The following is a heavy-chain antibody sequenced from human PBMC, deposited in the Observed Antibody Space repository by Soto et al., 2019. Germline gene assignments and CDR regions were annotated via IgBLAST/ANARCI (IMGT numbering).Heavy chain of an antibody. D-gene: IGHD5-12*01. V-gene: IGHV3-30*04. CDR2: ISYDGSYK. Sequence: QVHLVESGGGVVQPGRSLRLSCAASGFTFSTYAMHWVRQAPGKGLEWVAVISYDGSYKYYADSVKGRFTISRDNSENMLYLQMNSLGAEDTSVYYCVRVQSKGADTTYRGYPYYGMDVWGQGTTVTVSS. CDR3: VRVQSKGADTTYRGYPYYGMDV. CDR1: GFTFSTYA. J-gene: IGHJ6*02.